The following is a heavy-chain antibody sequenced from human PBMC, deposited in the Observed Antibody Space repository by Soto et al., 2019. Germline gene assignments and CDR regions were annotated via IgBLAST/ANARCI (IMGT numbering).Heavy chain of an antibody. V-gene: IGHV4-61*01. D-gene: IGHD6-19*01. J-gene: IGHJ6*02. CDR1: GGSVSSGSYY. CDR3: ARDYSSGDLVGNYYYYGMDV. Sequence: SSETLSLTCTVSGGSVSSGSYYWMWIQHPPGKGLEWIGYIYYSGSTNYNPSLKSRVTISVDTSKNQFSLKLSSVTAADTAVYYCARDYSSGDLVGNYYYYGMDVWGQGTTVTVSS. CDR2: IYYSGST.